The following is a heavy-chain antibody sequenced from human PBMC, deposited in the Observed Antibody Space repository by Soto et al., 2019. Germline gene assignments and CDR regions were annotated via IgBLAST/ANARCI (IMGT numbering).Heavy chain of an antibody. CDR3: ARVYYGDYGYYYYMDV. CDR2: IIPILGIA. Sequence: QVQLVQSGAEVKKPGSSVKVSCKASGGTFSSYTISWVRQAPGQGLEWMGRIIPILGIANYAQKFQGRVTITADKSPSTAYMELSSLRSEDTAVYYCARVYYGDYGYYYYMDVWGKGTTVTVAS. V-gene: IGHV1-69*02. J-gene: IGHJ6*03. D-gene: IGHD4-17*01. CDR1: GGTFSSYT.